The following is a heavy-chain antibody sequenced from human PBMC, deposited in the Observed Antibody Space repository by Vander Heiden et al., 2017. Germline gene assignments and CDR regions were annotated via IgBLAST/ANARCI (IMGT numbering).Heavy chain of an antibody. J-gene: IGHJ4*02. CDR3: AAGNDDRDYYFDY. CDR1: GFTFTSSA. D-gene: IGHD3-22*01. CDR2: IVVGSGNT. Sequence: QLQLVQSGPEVKKPGTSVKVSCKASGFTFTSSAVQWVRQARGQRLEWIGGIVVGSGNTNYAQKVQERVTITRDMSTSTAYMEMRRMRSEDTAVYYCAAGNDDRDYYFDYWGQGTLVTVSS. V-gene: IGHV1-58*01.